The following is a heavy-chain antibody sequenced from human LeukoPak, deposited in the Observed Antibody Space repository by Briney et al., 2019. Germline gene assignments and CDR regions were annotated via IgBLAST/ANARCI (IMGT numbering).Heavy chain of an antibody. D-gene: IGHD1-1*01. CDR3: ASGIRERGFDS. V-gene: IGHV3-21*01. CDR2: ISPTGGAI. CDR1: GFTFSTSA. Sequence: PGGSLRLSCAASGFTFSTSAMNWVRQAPGRGLEWVSSISPTGGAIFYADSVRGRFTISRDSAKSSLFLQLNSLRAEDTALYFCASGIRERGFDSWGQGTLVTVSS. J-gene: IGHJ4*02.